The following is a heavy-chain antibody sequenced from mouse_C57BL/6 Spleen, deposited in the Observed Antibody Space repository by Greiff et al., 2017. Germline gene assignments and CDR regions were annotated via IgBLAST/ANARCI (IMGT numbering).Heavy chain of an antibody. V-gene: IGHV5-4*01. CDR2: ISDGGSYT. J-gene: IGHJ4*01. D-gene: IGHD2-4*01. CDR3: ARSYDYPMDY. CDR1: GFTFSSYA. Sequence: EVQLQESGGGLVKPGGSLKLSCAASGFTFSSYAMSWVRQTPEKRLEWVATISDGGSYTYYPDNVKGRFTISRDNAKNNLYLQMSHLKSEDTAMYYCARSYDYPMDYWGQGTSVTVSS.